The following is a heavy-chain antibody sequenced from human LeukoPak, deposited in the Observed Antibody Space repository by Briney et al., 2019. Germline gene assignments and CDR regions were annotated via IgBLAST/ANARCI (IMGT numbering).Heavy chain of an antibody. CDR2: INWNGGST. V-gene: IGHV3-20*04. CDR1: GLTFDDYG. CDR3: ARDCTNGVCSNFDY. Sequence: GGSLRLSCAASGLTFDDYGMSWVRQAPGKGLEWVSGINWNGGSTGYADSVKGRLTISRDNAKNSLYLQMNSLRAEDTALYYCARDCTNGVCSNFDYWGQGTLVTVSS. J-gene: IGHJ4*02. D-gene: IGHD2-8*01.